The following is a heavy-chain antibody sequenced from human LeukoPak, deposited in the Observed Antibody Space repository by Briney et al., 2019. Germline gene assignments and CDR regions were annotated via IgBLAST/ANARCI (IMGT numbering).Heavy chain of an antibody. CDR2: IYSSGTT. Sequence: SETLSLTCTVSGGSISSGGYSWSWIRQPPGKGLEWIGYIYSSGTTYSNPSLKSRVTISVDTSKNQFSLKLSSVTAADTAVYYCAGTGSFDYWGQGTLVTVSS. CDR1: GGSISSGGYS. D-gene: IGHD1-14*01. CDR3: AGTGSFDY. J-gene: IGHJ4*02. V-gene: IGHV4-30-4*07.